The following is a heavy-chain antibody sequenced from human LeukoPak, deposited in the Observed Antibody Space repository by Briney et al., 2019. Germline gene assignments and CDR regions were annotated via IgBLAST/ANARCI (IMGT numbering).Heavy chain of an antibody. D-gene: IGHD3-22*01. J-gene: IGHJ4*02. Sequence: ASVKVSCKASGGTFSSYAMSWVRQAPGQGLEWMGRIIPIFGTANYAEKLQGRVTITTEESTTTAYMVLTSLRSEDTAVYSCARASYDISAYYLPFDYWGQGTLVTVSS. CDR3: ARASYDISAYYLPFDY. CDR2: IIPIFGTA. V-gene: IGHV1-69*05. CDR1: GGTFSSYA.